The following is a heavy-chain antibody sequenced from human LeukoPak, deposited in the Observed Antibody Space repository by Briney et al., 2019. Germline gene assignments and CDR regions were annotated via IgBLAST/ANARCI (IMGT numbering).Heavy chain of an antibody. D-gene: IGHD2-2*01. CDR2: ISAYNGNT. Sequence: RASVRVSCKASGYTFTSYGISWVRQAPGQGLEWMGWISAYNGNTDYAQKLQGRVTMTTDTSTSTAYMELRSLRSDDTAVYYCARESTYGWFDPWGQGTLVTVSS. CDR1: GYTFTSYG. V-gene: IGHV1-18*01. CDR3: ARESTYGWFDP. J-gene: IGHJ5*02.